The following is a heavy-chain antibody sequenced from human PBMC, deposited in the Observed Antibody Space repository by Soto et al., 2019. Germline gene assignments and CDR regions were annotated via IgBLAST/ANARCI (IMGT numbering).Heavy chain of an antibody. J-gene: IGHJ4*02. CDR2: ISAYNGNT. Sequence: QVQLVQSGAEVKKPGASVKVSCKASGYTFTSYGISWVRQAPGQGLEWMGWISAYNGNTNYAQKLQGRVTMTTDTSTRTAEVERGSLRSDDAAVYYCARGDAMVATSDYWGQGTLVTVSS. CDR1: GYTFTSYG. CDR3: ARGDAMVATSDY. V-gene: IGHV1-18*01. D-gene: IGHD5-12*01.